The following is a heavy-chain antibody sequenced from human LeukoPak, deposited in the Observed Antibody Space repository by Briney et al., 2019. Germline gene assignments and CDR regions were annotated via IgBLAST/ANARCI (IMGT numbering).Heavy chain of an antibody. D-gene: IGHD6-19*01. CDR1: GGSIGSSNYY. Sequence: SETLSLTCTVSGGSIGSSNYYWGWLRQPAGMGLEGVGRIYYGGSTYYNPSLKRRVTISVDTSKNQFSLTLSSVTPADTAVYYCARHPYSSGWYYFEHWGQGTLVTVSS. CDR2: IYYGGST. J-gene: IGHJ4*02. CDR3: ARHPYSSGWYYFEH. V-gene: IGHV4-39*01.